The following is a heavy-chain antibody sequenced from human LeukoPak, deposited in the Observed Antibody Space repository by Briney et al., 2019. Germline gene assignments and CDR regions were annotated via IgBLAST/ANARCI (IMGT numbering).Heavy chain of an antibody. D-gene: IGHD5-18*01. CDR2: IYYSGST. J-gene: IGHJ5*02. V-gene: IGHV4-61*01. CDR1: GGSVSSGSYY. CDR3: ARPARRMVTPWFDP. Sequence: SETLSLTCTVSGGSVSSGSYYWSWIRQPPGKGLEWIGYIYYSGSTNYNPSLKSRVTISVDTSKNQFSLKLSSVTAADTAVYYCARPARRMVTPWFDPWGQGTLVTVSS.